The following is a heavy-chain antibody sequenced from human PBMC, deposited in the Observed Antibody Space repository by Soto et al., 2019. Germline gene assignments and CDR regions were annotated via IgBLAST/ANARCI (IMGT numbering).Heavy chain of an antibody. CDR1: GFTFSSYG. D-gene: IGHD3-22*01. Sequence: QVPLVESGGGVVQPGRSLRLSCAASGFTFSSYGMHWVRQAPGKGLEWVAVIWYDGSNKYYADSVKGRFTISRDNSKNTLYLQMNSLRAEDTAVYYCAREYYDSSGYHTASPWDPREAIDYWGQGTLVTVSS. CDR2: IWYDGSNK. J-gene: IGHJ4*02. CDR3: AREYYDSSGYHTASPWDPREAIDY. V-gene: IGHV3-33*01.